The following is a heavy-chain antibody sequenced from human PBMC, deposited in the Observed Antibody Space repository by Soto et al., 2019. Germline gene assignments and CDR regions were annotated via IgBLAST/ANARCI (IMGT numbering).Heavy chain of an antibody. CDR1: GGSISSSSYY. J-gene: IGHJ4*02. D-gene: IGHD6-6*01. CDR2: IYYSGST. Sequence: QLQLQESGPGLVKPSETLSLTCTVSGGSISSSSYYWGWIRQPPGKGLEWIGSIYYSGSTYYNPSLKSRVTISVDTSKNQFSLKLSSVTAADTAVYYCATISSSSKPFDYWGQGTLVTVSS. V-gene: IGHV4-39*01. CDR3: ATISSSSKPFDY.